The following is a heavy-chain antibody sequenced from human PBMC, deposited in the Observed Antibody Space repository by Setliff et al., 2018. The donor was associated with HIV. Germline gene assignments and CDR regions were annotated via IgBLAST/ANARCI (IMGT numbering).Heavy chain of an antibody. J-gene: IGHJ4*02. CDR3: AKDPRAAVATICDY. D-gene: IGHD5-12*01. CDR2: IHYSGNT. Sequence: KASETLSLTCTVSGGSISSGGYYWSWIRHHPGKGLEWIGYIHYSGNTYYNPSLKSRLTISVDTSKNQFSLNLSSVTAADTAVYYCAKDPRAAVATICDYWGQGTLVTVSS. CDR1: GGSISSGGYY. V-gene: IGHV4-31*03.